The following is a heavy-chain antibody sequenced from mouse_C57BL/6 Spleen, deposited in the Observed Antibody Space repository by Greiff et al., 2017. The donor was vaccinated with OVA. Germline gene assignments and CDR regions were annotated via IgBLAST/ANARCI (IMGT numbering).Heavy chain of an antibody. D-gene: IGHD1-1*01. J-gene: IGHJ1*03. CDR1: GYTFTTYP. V-gene: IGHV1-47*01. CDR2: FHPYNDDT. CDR3: ARMGYGSSYGRYFDV. Sequence: VQLQQSGAELVKPGASVKMSCKASGYTFTTYPIEWMKQNHGKSLEWIGNFHPYNDDTKYNEKFKGKATLTVEKSSSTVYLELSRLTSDDSAVYYCARMGYGSSYGRYFDVWGTGTTVTVSS.